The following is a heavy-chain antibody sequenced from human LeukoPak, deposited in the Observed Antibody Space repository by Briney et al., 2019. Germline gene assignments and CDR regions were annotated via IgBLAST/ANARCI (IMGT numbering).Heavy chain of an antibody. D-gene: IGHD3-22*01. CDR2: ISYDGSNK. CDR3: AKDPRSNYYDSSGYYLGYFDY. CDR1: GFTFSSYG. J-gene: IGHJ4*02. Sequence: EGSLRLSCAASGFTFSSYGMHWVRQAPGKGLEWVAVISYDGSNKYYADSVKGRFTISRDNSKNTLYLQMNSLRAEDTAVYYCAKDPRSNYYDSSGYYLGYFDYWGQGTLVTVSS. V-gene: IGHV3-30*18.